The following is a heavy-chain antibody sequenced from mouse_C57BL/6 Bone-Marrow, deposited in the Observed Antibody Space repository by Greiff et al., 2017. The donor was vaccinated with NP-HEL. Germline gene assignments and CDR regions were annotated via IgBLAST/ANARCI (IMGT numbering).Heavy chain of an antibody. V-gene: IGHV1-59*01. CDR3: ANISPSAY. CDR2: IDPSDSYT. CDR1: GYTFTSYW. J-gene: IGHJ3*01. Sequence: QVQLKQPGAELVRPGTSVKLSCKASGYTFTSYWMHWVKQRPGQGLEWIGVIDPSDSYTNYNQKFKGKATLTVDTSSSTAYMQLSSLTSEDSAVYYCANISPSAYWGQGTLVTVSA.